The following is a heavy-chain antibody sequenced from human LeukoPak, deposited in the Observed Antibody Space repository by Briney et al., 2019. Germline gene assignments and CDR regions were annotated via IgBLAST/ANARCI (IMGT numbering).Heavy chain of an antibody. V-gene: IGHV3-9*01. CDR3: AKDSDYGDYYYYGMDV. CDR1: GFTFDDYA. D-gene: IGHD4-17*01. Sequence: GGSLRLSCAASGFTFDDYAMHWVRQAPGKGLEWVSGISWNSGSIGYADSVNGRFTISRDNAKNSLYLQMNSLRAEDTALYYCAKDSDYGDYYYYGMDVWGQGTTVTVSS. CDR2: ISWNSGSI. J-gene: IGHJ6*02.